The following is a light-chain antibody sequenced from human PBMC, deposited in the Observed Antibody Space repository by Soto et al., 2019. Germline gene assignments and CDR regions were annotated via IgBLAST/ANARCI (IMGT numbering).Light chain of an antibody. CDR3: SSYTSSNSFL. CDR2: SYS. CDR1: SSNIGAGND. V-gene: IGLV1-40*01. J-gene: IGLJ2*01. Sequence: QAVVTQPPSVSGAPGQRVTISCTGSSSNIGAGNDVHWYQQLPGTAPKLLIRSYSNRPSGVPDRFSGSKSGNTASLTISGLQAEDEADYYCSSYTSSNSFLFGGGTKLTVL.